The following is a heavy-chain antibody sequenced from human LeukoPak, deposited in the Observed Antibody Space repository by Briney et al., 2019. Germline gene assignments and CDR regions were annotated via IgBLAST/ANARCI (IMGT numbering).Heavy chain of an antibody. CDR2: IYYSGST. D-gene: IGHD5-24*01. CDR1: GGSISPYY. J-gene: IGHJ4*02. Sequence: SETLSLTCTVSGGSISPYYWSWIRQPPGKGLEWIGYIYYSGSTYYNPSLKSRVTISVDTSKNQFSLKLSSVTAADTAVYYCARVEMATIDYWGQGTLVTVSS. V-gene: IGHV4-59*12. CDR3: ARVEMATIDY.